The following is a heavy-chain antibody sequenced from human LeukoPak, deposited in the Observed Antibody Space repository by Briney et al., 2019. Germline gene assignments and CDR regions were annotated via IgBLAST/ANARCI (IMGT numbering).Heavy chain of an antibody. CDR1: GFTFSSYW. V-gene: IGHV3-7*01. J-gene: IGHJ4*02. CDR3: AREVGAIAAAVQDY. D-gene: IGHD6-13*01. CDR2: IKQDGSEK. Sequence: GGSLRLSCAASGFTFSSYWMSWVRQAPGKGLEWVANIKQDGSEKYYVDSVKGRFTISRDNAKNSLYLQMNSLRAEDTAVYYCAREVGAIAAAVQDYWGQGTLVTVSS.